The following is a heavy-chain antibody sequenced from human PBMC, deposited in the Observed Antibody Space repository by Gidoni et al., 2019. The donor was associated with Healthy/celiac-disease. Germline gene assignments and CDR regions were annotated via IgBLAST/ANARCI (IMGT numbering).Heavy chain of an antibody. V-gene: IGHV3-15*01. J-gene: IGHJ4*02. CDR3: TTYHVFPFDY. Sequence: EVQLVESGGGLVKPGGSLRLSCAASGFTFSNAWMSWVRQAPGKGLEWVGSIKSKTDGGTTDYAAPVKGRFTISRDDSKNTLYLQMNSLKTEDTAVYYCTTYHVFPFDYWGQGTLVTVSS. D-gene: IGHD2-21*01. CDR2: IKSKTDGGTT. CDR1: GFTFSNAW.